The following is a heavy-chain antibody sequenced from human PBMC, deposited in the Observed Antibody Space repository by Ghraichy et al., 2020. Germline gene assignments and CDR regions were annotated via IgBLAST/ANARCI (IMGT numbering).Heavy chain of an antibody. Sequence: GGSLRLSCAASGFSVSNNYMNWVRQAPGKGLEWVSVTYSGGSTKYADSVKDRFTISRDNSEKRLYLQMNSLRAEDTAVYYCARDVRVYGMDVWGQGTTVTVSS. D-gene: IGHD3-10*02. CDR3: ARDVRVYGMDV. CDR2: TYSGGST. CDR1: GFSVSNNY. V-gene: IGHV3-53*01. J-gene: IGHJ6*02.